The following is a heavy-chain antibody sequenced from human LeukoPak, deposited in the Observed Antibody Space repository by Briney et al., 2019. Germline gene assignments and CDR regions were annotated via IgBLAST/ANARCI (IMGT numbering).Heavy chain of an antibody. CDR1: GFTFSSYS. D-gene: IGHD4-17*01. J-gene: IGHJ3*02. Sequence: GGSLRLSCAASGFTFSSYSMNWVRQAPGKGLEWVSSISSSSRYIYYEDSVKGRFTISRDNTKNSLYLQMNSLRAEDTAVYYCASYGDYNDAFDIWGQGTMVTVSP. CDR3: ASYGDYNDAFDI. CDR2: ISSSSRYI. V-gene: IGHV3-21*01.